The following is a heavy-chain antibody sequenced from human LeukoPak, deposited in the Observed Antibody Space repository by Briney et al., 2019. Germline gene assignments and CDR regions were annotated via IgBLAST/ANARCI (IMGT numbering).Heavy chain of an antibody. V-gene: IGHV3-21*01. CDR1: GFTFSKYS. CDR3: ARISGYYDSRGYYAVPFDY. Sequence: GGSLKLSCAASGFTFSKYSMNWVRQAPGKGLEWVSSISSSSSYIYYPDSVKGRFTISSDNAKNSLYLQMNSLRAEDTAVYYCARISGYYDSRGYYAVPFDYWGQGTLVIV. CDR2: ISSSSSYI. D-gene: IGHD3-22*01. J-gene: IGHJ4*02.